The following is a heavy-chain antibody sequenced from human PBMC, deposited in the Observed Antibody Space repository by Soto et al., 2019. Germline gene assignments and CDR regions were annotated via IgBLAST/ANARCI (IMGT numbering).Heavy chain of an antibody. CDR2: ISYKMKT. CDR3: VRYRVSATWSKFDY. D-gene: IGHD3-16*02. CDR1: GVVISSDYHH. V-gene: IGHV4-31*11. Sequence: PSETLSPTCDVPGVVISSDYHHWRWIRHHTGQGLEWIGFISYKMKTYYNPSIKGRVNMPADTSRKQFSLRLTSVTAADTAVYYCVRYRVSATWSKFDYWGQGTLVTVSS. J-gene: IGHJ4*02.